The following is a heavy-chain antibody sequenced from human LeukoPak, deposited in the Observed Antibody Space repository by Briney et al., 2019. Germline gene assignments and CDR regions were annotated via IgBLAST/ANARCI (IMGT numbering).Heavy chain of an antibody. CDR1: GFTFSSYG. V-gene: IGHV3-30*02. J-gene: IGHJ4*02. D-gene: IGHD3-10*01. CDR2: IRYDGSNK. CDR3: AKDPFEEYYFDY. Sequence: SGGSLRLSCAASGFTFSSYGMHWDRQAPGKGLEGVAFIRYDGSNKYYADSVKGRFTISRDNSKNTLYLQMNSLRAEDTAVYYCAKDPFEEYYFDYWGQGTLVTVSS.